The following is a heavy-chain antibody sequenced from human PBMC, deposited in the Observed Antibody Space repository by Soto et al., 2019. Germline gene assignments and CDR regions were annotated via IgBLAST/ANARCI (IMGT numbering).Heavy chain of an antibody. CDR1: GFTFSSYA. D-gene: IGHD3-22*01. CDR2: ISYDGSNK. Sequence: GGSLRLSCAASGFTFSSYAMHWVRQAPGKGLEWVAVISYDGSNKYYADSVKGRFTISRDNSKNTLYLQMNSLRAEDTAVYYCARDRGRYYDSSGGFDYWGQGTLVTVSS. CDR3: ARDRGRYYDSSGGFDY. V-gene: IGHV3-30-3*01. J-gene: IGHJ4*02.